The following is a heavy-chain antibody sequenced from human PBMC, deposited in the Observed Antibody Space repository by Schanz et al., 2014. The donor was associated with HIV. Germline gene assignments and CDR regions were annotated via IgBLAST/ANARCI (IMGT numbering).Heavy chain of an antibody. V-gene: IGHV3-33*08. J-gene: IGHJ4*02. CDR1: GFIFSSYA. D-gene: IGHD3-16*01. Sequence: VQLVESGGGLVKPGGSLRLSCAASGFIFSSYAMHWVRQAPGKGLEWVAVIWYDGSNKYYGDSVKGRFIISSDNTKNSVYLQMNSLTVEDTAVYFCARDNWGPDHWGQGTLVTVSS. CDR3: ARDNWGPDH. CDR2: IWYDGSNK.